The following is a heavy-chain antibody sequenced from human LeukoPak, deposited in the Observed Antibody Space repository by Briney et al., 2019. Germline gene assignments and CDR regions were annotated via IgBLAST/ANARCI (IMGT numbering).Heavy chain of an antibody. CDR1: VYTFTGNY. V-gene: IGHV1-2*02. CDR3: AKSAVTTLPYFDY. J-gene: IGHJ4*02. CDR2: INPNSGAT. D-gene: IGHD4-17*01. Sequence: AAVNVSCKPSVYTFTGNYLHWLRQAPGQGREGMGWINPNSGATNHAQKFQGRVTMTRATSINTAYMALSRLRSDDTALYYCAKSAVTTLPYFDYWGQGTLVTVSS.